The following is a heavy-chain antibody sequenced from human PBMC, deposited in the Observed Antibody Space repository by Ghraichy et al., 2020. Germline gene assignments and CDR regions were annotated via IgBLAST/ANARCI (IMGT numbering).Heavy chain of an antibody. CDR1: GGSFSGYY. CDR3: ARRENYGSGRGFDP. Sequence: SETLSLTCAVYGGSFSGYYWSWIRQPPGKGLEWIGEINHSGSTNYNPSLKSRVTISVDTSKNQFSLKLSSVTAADTAVYYCARRENYGSGRGFDPWGQGTLVTVSS. J-gene: IGHJ5*02. V-gene: IGHV4-34*01. CDR2: INHSGST. D-gene: IGHD3-10*01.